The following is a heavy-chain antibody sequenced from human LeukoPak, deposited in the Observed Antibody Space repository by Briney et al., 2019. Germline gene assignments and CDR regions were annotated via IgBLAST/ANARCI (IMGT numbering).Heavy chain of an antibody. CDR1: GYTFTDYS. Sequence: ASVKVSCKASGYTFTDYSLHWVRQAPGQGPEWMGWINPNTGATKDAQNFQGRVTMTRDTSISTVYMELTRLRSDDTAVYYCARLGADCSDGTCYSDLKFDYWGQGTLVTVSS. D-gene: IGHD2-15*01. CDR3: ARLGADCSDGTCYSDLKFDY. V-gene: IGHV1-2*02. CDR2: INPNTGAT. J-gene: IGHJ4*02.